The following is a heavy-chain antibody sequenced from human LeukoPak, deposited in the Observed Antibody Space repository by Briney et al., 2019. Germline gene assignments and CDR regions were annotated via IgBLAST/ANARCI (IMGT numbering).Heavy chain of an antibody. CDR2: ISAYNGNT. D-gene: IGHD6-19*01. CDR3: ARPVAGTTGLDY. V-gene: IGHV1-18*01. Sequence: ASVKVSCKASGYTFTSYGISWVRQAPGQGLEWMGWISAYNGNTNYAQKLQGRVTMTTDTSTSTAYTELRSLRSDDTAVYYCARPVAGTTGLDYWGQGTLVTVSS. J-gene: IGHJ4*02. CDR1: GYTFTSYG.